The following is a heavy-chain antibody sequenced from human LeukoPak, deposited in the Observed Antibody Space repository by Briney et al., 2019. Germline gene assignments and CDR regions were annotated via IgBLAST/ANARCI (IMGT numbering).Heavy chain of an antibody. CDR3: ARGRRYYYGSGSYYCYFDY. D-gene: IGHD3-10*01. CDR2: INHSGST. Sequence: SETLSLTCAVYGGSFSGYYWSWIRQPPGKGLEWIGEINHSGSTNYNPSLKSRVTISVDTSKNQFSLKLSSVTAADTAVYYCARGRRYYYGSGSYYCYFDYWGQGTLVTVSS. V-gene: IGHV4-34*01. J-gene: IGHJ4*02. CDR1: GGSFSGYY.